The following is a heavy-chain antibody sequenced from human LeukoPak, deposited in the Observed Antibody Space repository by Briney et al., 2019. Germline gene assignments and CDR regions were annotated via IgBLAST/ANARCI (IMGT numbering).Heavy chain of an antibody. CDR2: IISKTSGGTT. D-gene: IGHD1-26*01. Sequence: PGGSRTLSCAASGLTFANAWMSWVRQAPGKGLEWVARIISKTSGGTTDYAAPVKGRFTISRDDSKTTLYLQMNSLKTEDTAVYYCADLGATLWGQGTLVTVS. CDR3: ADLGATL. J-gene: IGHJ4*02. CDR1: GLTFANAW. V-gene: IGHV3-15*01.